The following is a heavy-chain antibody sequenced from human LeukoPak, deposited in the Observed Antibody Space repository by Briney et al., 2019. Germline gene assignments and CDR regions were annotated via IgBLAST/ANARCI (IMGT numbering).Heavy chain of an antibody. CDR1: GGSFSGYY. Sequence: ASETLSLTCAVYGGSFSGYYWSWIRQPPGKGLEWIGEINHSGSTNYNPSLKSRVTISVDTSKNQFSLKLSSVTAADTAVYYCARIAVAGFPGVIVWGQGTLVTVSS. CDR2: INHSGST. D-gene: IGHD6-19*01. J-gene: IGHJ4*02. V-gene: IGHV4-34*01. CDR3: ARIAVAGFPGVIV.